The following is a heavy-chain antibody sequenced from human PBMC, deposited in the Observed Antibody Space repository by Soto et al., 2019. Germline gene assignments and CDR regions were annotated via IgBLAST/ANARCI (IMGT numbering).Heavy chain of an antibody. V-gene: IGHV4-61*01. CDR1: GGSVCDDNYY. D-gene: IGHD1-20*01. CDR2: IYHTGST. CDR3: ARGNWKGDY. J-gene: IGHJ4*02. Sequence: QVQLQESGPGLVKPSETLSLTCTVSGGSVCDDNYYWSWIRQPPGKRLEWIGYIYHTGSTNFNPSLKSRVTMSVDTSKNQFSLTLNSVTAADTAVYYCARGNWKGDYWGQGTLVTVSS.